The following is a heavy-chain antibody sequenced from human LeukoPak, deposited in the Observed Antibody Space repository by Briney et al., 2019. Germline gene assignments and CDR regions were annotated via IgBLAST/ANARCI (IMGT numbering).Heavy chain of an antibody. CDR3: ARDQGGYDKGDYYYYGMDV. Sequence: PSETLSLTCTVSGGSISSYYWSWIRQPPGKGPEWIGYIYYSGSTNYNPSLKSRVTISVDTSKNQFSLKLSSVTAADTAVYYCARDQGGYDKGDYYYYGMDVWGKGTTVTVSS. CDR1: GGSISSYY. D-gene: IGHD5-12*01. J-gene: IGHJ6*04. V-gene: IGHV4-59*01. CDR2: IYYSGST.